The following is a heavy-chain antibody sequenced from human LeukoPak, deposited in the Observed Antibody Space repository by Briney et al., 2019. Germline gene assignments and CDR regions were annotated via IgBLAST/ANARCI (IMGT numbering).Heavy chain of an antibody. CDR2: INPSGGST. D-gene: IGHD5-18*01. J-gene: IGHJ4*02. CDR3: ARDRGTAMVPLYYFDY. V-gene: IGHV1-46*01. CDR1: GYTFTSYY. Sequence: ASVKVSCKASGYTFTSYYMHWVRQAPGQGLEWMGIINPSGGSTSYAQKFQGRVTMTRDTSASTVYMELSSLRSEDTAVYYCARDRGTAMVPLYYFDYWGQGTLVTVSS.